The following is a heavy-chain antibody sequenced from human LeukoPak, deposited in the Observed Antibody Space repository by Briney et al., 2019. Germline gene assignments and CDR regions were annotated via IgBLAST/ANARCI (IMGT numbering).Heavy chain of an antibody. CDR1: GFTFDDYT. CDR2: ISWDGGST. D-gene: IGHD6-13*01. J-gene: IGHJ4*02. V-gene: IGHV3-43*01. CDR3: AKDLYKGEAGIAADY. Sequence: PGGSLRLSCAASGFTFDDYTMHWVRQAPGKGLEWVSLISWDGGSTYYADSVKGRFTISRDNSKNSLYLQMNSLRTEDTALYYCAKDLYKGEAGIAADYWGQGTLVTVSS.